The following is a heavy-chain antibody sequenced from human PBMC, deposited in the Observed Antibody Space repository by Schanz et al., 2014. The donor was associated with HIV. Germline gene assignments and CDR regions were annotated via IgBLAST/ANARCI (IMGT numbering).Heavy chain of an antibody. D-gene: IGHD1-26*01. CDR3: AKSRRSELLGYFDY. Sequence: QVQLVESGGGLVEPGGSLRLSCEASGFIFNGYYLTWIRQAPGKGLEWVSSIDSDGESKFYTDSVEGRFTVSRDNAKNSLFLQMNSLRVEDTALYYCAKSRRSELLGYFDYWGQGTLVTVSS. CDR2: IDSDGESK. CDR1: GFIFNGYY. V-gene: IGHV3-11*01. J-gene: IGHJ4*02.